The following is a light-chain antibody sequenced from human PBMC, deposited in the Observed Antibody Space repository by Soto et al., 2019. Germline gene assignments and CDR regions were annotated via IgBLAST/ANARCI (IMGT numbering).Light chain of an antibody. J-gene: IGKJ5*01. CDR2: AAS. CDR1: QNIDRY. V-gene: IGKV1-39*01. CDR3: QQTYSIPPVT. Sequence: DIQMTQSPSSLSASVGDRVTITCRASQNIDRYLRWYQQKPGKAPVLLIYAASSLHSGVPSRFLGSRSGTDFTLTISNLQPEDFATYFCQQTYSIPPVTFRHGTRLEI.